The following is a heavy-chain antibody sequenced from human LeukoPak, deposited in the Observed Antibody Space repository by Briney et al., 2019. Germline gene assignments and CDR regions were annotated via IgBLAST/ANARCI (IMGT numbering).Heavy chain of an antibody. V-gene: IGHV1-2*04. Sequence: ASVKVSCKASGYTFTGYYMHWVRQAPGQGLEWMGWINPNSGGTNYAQKFQGWVTMTRDTSISTDFMDLSRLRSDDTAMFYCARGPILTGSTSPYYFDYWGQGTLVTVSS. CDR2: INPNSGGT. CDR3: ARGPILTGSTSPYYFDY. J-gene: IGHJ4*02. CDR1: GYTFTGYY. D-gene: IGHD3-9*01.